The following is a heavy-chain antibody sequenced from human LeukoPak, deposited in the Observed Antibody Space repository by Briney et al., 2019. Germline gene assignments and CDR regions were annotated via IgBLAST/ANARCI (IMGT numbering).Heavy chain of an antibody. Sequence: SETLSLTCAVYGGSFSGCYWSWIRQPPGKGLEWIGEINHSGSTNYNPSLKSRVTISVDTSKNQFSLTLSSVTAADTAVYYCARGGDSSGWYEDFDYWGQGTLVTVSS. V-gene: IGHV4-34*01. CDR1: GGSFSGCY. D-gene: IGHD6-19*01. CDR3: ARGGDSSGWYEDFDY. J-gene: IGHJ4*02. CDR2: INHSGST.